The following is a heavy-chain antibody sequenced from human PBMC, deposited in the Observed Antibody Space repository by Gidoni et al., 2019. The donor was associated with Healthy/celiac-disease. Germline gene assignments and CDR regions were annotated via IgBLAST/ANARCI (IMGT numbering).Heavy chain of an antibody. Sequence: EVQLVESGGGLVKPGGSLRLYCAASGFTFSKAWMRWVRQAPGKGLEWVCRIKSKTDGGTTDYAAPVKGRFTISRDDSKNTLYLQMNSLKTEDTAVYYCTTGYWGQGTLVTVSS. CDR3: TTGY. V-gene: IGHV3-15*01. J-gene: IGHJ4*02. CDR2: IKSKTDGGTT. CDR1: GFTFSKAW.